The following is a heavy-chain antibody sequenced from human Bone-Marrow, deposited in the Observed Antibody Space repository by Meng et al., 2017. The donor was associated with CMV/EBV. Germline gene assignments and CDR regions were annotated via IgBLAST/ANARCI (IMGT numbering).Heavy chain of an antibody. D-gene: IGHD5-24*01. J-gene: IGHJ4*02. CDR3: AKDIDGYMSFDY. CDR1: GFTFDDNT. Sequence: GGSLRLSCAASGFTFDDNTMHWVRQAPGKGLEWVSLITWDSSNTVYADSVKGRFTISRDNSKDSLYLQMNSLRAEDTAFYYCAKDIDGYMSFDYWGQGTLVVASS. CDR2: ITWDSSNT. V-gene: IGHV3-43*01.